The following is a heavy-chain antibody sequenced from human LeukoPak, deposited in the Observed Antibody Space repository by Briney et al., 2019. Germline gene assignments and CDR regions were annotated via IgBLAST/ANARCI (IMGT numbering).Heavy chain of an antibody. CDR1: GFIFSTSW. CDR2: INTDGSIT. Sequence: GGSLRLSCAASGFIFSTSWMHWVRQAPGKGLVWVSRINTDGSITTYADSVKGRFTISRDNAENTVYLQMNSLRAEDTAVYYCARDSGYAFDIRGQGTMVTVSS. J-gene: IGHJ3*02. CDR3: ARDSGYAFDI. V-gene: IGHV3-74*01.